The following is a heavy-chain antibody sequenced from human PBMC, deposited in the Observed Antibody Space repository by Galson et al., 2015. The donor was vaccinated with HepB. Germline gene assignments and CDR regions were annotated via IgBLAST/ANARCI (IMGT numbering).Heavy chain of an antibody. J-gene: IGHJ4*02. CDR1: GYTFTSYD. V-gene: IGHV1-8*01. CDR2: MNPNSANT. Sequence: SVKVSCKASGYTFTSYDINWVRQAPGQGLEWMGWMNPNSANTGYPQKFQGRVTMTRDTSIRTAYMELTGLTSEDTAVYYCARSDLCSTSDCRDYYFDYWGQGTLVTVSS. CDR3: ARSDLCSTSDCRDYYFDY. D-gene: IGHD2-2*01.